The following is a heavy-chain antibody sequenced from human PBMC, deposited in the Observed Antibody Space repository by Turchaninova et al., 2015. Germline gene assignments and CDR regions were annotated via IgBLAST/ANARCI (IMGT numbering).Heavy chain of an antibody. Sequence: STTEMRVSWIRQPPGKALEWLARIDWDGAKYYRTSLRTRLTISKDTAKNQVLLTITNIDPVDTATYYCARMTMTGTGFDYWGQGSLVTVSS. D-gene: IGHD3-10*01. J-gene: IGHJ4*01. CDR1: STTEMR. CDR3: ARMTMTGTGFDY. V-gene: IGHV2-70*04. CDR2: IDWDGAK.